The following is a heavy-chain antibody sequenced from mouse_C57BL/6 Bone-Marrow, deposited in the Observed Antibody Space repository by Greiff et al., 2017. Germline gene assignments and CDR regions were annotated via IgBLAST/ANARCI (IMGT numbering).Heavy chain of an antibody. CDR1: GFNIKDDY. V-gene: IGHV14-4*01. Sequence: DVQLQESGAELVRPGASVKLSCTASGFNIKDDYMHWVKQRPEQGLEWIGWIDPENGDTEYASKFQGKATITADTSSNTAYLQLSSLTSEDTAFYYCTPLYYYGSSYDYWGQGTTLTVSS. CDR3: TPLYYYGSSYDY. J-gene: IGHJ2*01. CDR2: IDPENGDT. D-gene: IGHD1-1*01.